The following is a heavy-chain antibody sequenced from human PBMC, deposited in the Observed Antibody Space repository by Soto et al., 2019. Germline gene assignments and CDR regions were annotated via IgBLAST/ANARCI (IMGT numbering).Heavy chain of an antibody. CDR1: GFTFGNYW. CDR3: TKVLSTVGGDFDY. V-gene: IGHV3-74*01. D-gene: IGHD3-16*01. J-gene: IGHJ4*02. CDR2: INSDGSST. Sequence: EVQLVESGGGLVQPGGSLRLSCAASGFTFGNYWMHWVRQAPGKGLVWVARINSDGSSTSYADSVKGRFTISRDNAKNTLYLQMNSLRAEDTAMYYCTKVLSTVGGDFDYLGQGTLVTVSS.